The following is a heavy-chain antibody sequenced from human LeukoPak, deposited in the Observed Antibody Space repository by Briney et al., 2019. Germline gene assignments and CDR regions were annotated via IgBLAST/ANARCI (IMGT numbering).Heavy chain of an antibody. Sequence: SETLSLTCTVSGASISSYYWSWIRQPPGKGLEWIAYIYYSGSTNYNPSLKSRVTISVDTSKNQFSLKLSSVTAADTAVYYCARGRYDFWSGYSRWGSWFDPWGQGTLVTVSS. D-gene: IGHD3-3*01. V-gene: IGHV4-59*12. CDR1: GASISSYY. CDR2: IYYSGST. J-gene: IGHJ5*02. CDR3: ARGRYDFWSGYSRWGSWFDP.